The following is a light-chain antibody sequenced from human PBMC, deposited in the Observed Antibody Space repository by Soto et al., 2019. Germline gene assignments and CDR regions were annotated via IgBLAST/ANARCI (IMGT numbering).Light chain of an antibody. CDR3: QQYGRSPPTWT. CDR2: GAS. CDR1: QSVSSSY. Sequence: EIVLTQSPGTLSLYPGERATLSCRASQSVSSSYLAWYQQKPGQAPRLLIYGASSRATDIPDRFSGSGAGTDCTLTSSRLEPEDFAVYYCQQYGRSPPTWTFGQGTKVEV. J-gene: IGKJ1*01. V-gene: IGKV3-20*01.